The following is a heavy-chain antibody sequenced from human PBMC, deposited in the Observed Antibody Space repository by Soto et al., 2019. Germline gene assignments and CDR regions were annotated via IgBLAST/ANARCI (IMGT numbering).Heavy chain of an antibody. V-gene: IGHV4-4*02. Sequence: QVQLQESGPGLVKPSGTLSLTCAVSGASISSSNWWSWVRQPPVKGLEWIGGIYHSGNTNYNPSLKRRVTMAVDKSRNQVSLKLRSVTAADTAVYYCARRWGEGRVDYWGQGTLVTVSS. CDR3: ARRWGEGRVDY. CDR2: IYHSGNT. J-gene: IGHJ4*02. CDR1: GASISSSNW. D-gene: IGHD3-10*01.